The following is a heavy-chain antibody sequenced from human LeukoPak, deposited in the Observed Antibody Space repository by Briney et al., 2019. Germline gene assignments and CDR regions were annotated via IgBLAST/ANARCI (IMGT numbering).Heavy chain of an antibody. J-gene: IGHJ4*02. D-gene: IGHD6-19*01. Sequence: GGSLRLSCAASGFTVSSNYMSWVRQAPGKGLEWVSVIYSGGSTYYADSVKGRFTISRHNSENTLYLQMNSLRAEDTAVYYCARGHSSGWYYFDYWGQGTLVTVSS. V-gene: IGHV3-53*04. CDR3: ARGHSSGWYYFDY. CDR1: GFTVSSNY. CDR2: IYSGGST.